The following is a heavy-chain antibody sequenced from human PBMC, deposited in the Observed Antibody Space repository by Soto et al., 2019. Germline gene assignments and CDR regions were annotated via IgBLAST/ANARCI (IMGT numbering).Heavy chain of an antibody. D-gene: IGHD1-1*01. Sequence: ASVQVCFKACPDAFNNYGIALVRQAPGQGLEWMGWISTYNGNTNTYHKKRFQGRFTMTSDSASNTAYMELRSLTPDDTAVYYCARGGQKTVYTPIGPWGQGTMVTVSS. V-gene: IGHV1-18*04. CDR1: PDAFNNYG. CDR2: ISTYNGNTNT. J-gene: IGHJ5*02. CDR3: ARGGQKTVYTPIGP.